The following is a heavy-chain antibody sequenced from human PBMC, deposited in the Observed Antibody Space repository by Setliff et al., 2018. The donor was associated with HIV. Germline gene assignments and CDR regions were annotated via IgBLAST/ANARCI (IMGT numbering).Heavy chain of an antibody. CDR2: TIPMFGTA. Sequence: GASVKVSCKASGGTFGIYGISWVRQAPGQGLEWMGGTIPMFGTANYAQKFQGRVTITTDESTNTGYMELSSLRSEDTAVYYCARESACSSTSCPKVLDYWGQGTLVTV. CDR3: ARESACSSTSCPKVLDY. CDR1: GGTFGIYG. J-gene: IGHJ4*02. D-gene: IGHD2-2*01. V-gene: IGHV1-69*05.